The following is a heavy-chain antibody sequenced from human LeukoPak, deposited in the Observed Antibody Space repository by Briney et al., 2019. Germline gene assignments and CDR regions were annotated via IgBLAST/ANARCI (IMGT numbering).Heavy chain of an antibody. J-gene: IGHJ4*02. D-gene: IGHD3-9*01. CDR2: IYYTGGT. CDR1: GGSISPFY. CDR3: ARFHISTGSFDF. Sequence: SETLSLTCTVSGGSISPFYWNWIRHPPGKGLEWVGYIYYTGGTSYSPSLNSRATISVDTSKNQISLKLNSVTAADTAVYYCARFHISTGSFDFWGRGTLVTVSS. V-gene: IGHV4-59*12.